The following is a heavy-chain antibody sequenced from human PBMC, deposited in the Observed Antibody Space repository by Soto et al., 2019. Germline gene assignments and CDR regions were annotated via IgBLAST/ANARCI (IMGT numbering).Heavy chain of an antibody. CDR1: GYSFTSYW. Sequence: GESLKISCKGSGYSFTSYWIGWVRQMPGKGLEWMGIIYPGDSDTRYSPSFQGQVTISADKSISTAYLQWSSLKASDTAMYYCARSYRRYVVVHGGMDVWGQGTTVTVSS. CDR2: IYPGDSDT. CDR3: ARSYRRYVVVHGGMDV. V-gene: IGHV5-51*01. D-gene: IGHD2-2*01. J-gene: IGHJ6*02.